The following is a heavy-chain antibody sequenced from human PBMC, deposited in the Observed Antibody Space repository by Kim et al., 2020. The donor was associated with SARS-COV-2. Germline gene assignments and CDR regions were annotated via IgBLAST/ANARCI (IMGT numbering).Heavy chain of an antibody. CDR3: AKDALLLWFGELWYFDY. Sequence: VKGRFTISRDNSENTLYLQMNSLRAEDTAVYYCAKDALLLWFGELWYFDYWGQGTLVTVSS. D-gene: IGHD3-10*01. V-gene: IGHV3-33*06. J-gene: IGHJ4*02.